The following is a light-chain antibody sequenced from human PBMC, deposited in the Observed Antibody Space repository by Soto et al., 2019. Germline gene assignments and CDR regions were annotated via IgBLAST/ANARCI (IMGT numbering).Light chain of an antibody. CDR3: QQYYSTLIT. J-gene: IGKJ5*01. CDR2: WAS. CDR1: QSVLYSSNNKNS. V-gene: IGKV4-1*01. Sequence: DIVMTQSPDSLAVSLGERATINCKSSQSVLYSSNNKNSVAWYQQKPGQPPRLFIYWASTRGSGVPDRFSGSGSGTDFTLTISSLQAEDVAVYYCQQYYSTLITFGQGTDWRL.